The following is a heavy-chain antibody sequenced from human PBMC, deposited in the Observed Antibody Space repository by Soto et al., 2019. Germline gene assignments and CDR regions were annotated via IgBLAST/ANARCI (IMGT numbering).Heavy chain of an antibody. CDR2: INSDGSST. J-gene: IGHJ6*02. CDR3: AIVRPGCYYHCMDV. Sequence: GGSLRLSCAASGFTFSSYWMHWVRQAPGKGLVWVSRINSDGSSTSYADSVKGRFTISRDNAKNTLYLQMNILRAEDTAVYYCAIVRPGCYYHCMDVWGQGTTVTVSS. CDR1: GFTFSSYW. V-gene: IGHV3-74*01. D-gene: IGHD6-6*01.